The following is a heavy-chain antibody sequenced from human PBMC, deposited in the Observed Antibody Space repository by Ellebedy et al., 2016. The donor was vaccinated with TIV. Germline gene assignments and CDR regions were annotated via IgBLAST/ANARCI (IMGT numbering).Heavy chain of an antibody. CDR2: IYQDGSAQ. V-gene: IGHV3-7*01. Sequence: GESLKISCAASGFSFRNYWMGWVRQAPGKGLEWVPNIYQDGSAQYYAGSVKGRFTISRDNANKLMFLHMNSLRVEDTAVYYCARRGSYGDYAVQINSLFDSWGQGTLVTVSS. CDR3: ARRGSYGDYAVQINSLFDS. CDR1: GFSFRNYW. J-gene: IGHJ5*01. D-gene: IGHD4-17*01.